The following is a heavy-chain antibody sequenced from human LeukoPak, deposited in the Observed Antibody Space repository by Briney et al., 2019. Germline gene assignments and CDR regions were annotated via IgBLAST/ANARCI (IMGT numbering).Heavy chain of an antibody. J-gene: IGHJ4*02. CDR3: ARLVSWYSDMVFDY. CDR2: ICYSGVT. CDR1: GGSISSAAYY. Sequence: PSQTLSLTCSVSGGSISSAAYYWTWIRQHPGKGLEWIGYICYSGVTYYNPSLKSRVTISVDTSKNQFSLKLSSVTAADTAVYYCARLVSWYSDMVFDYWGQGTLVTVSS. V-gene: IGHV4-30-4*08. D-gene: IGHD6-13*01.